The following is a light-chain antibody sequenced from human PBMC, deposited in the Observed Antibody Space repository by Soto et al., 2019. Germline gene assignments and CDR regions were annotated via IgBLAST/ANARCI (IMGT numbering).Light chain of an antibody. Sequence: EIVLTQSPGTLSLSPGERATLSCRTSQSISSSYLAWSQQKPGQAPRLLISATSSRATGVADRFSGSGSGTDFTLAISKLEHEDAEVYYSHRYVSSPPAGAFGEVTKVEIK. CDR2: ATS. CDR3: HRYVSSPPAGA. J-gene: IGKJ1*01. CDR1: QSISSSY. V-gene: IGKV3-20*01.